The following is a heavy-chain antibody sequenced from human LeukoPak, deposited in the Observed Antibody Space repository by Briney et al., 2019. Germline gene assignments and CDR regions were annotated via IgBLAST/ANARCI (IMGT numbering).Heavy chain of an antibody. CDR2: INPNSGGT. Sequence: AASVKVTCKASGYTFTGYYMHWVRQAPGQGLEWMGWINPNSGGTTYAQSFQGRVTMARDTSISTAYMGLSRLRYDDTAVYYCAREVTGTLDAFDIWGQGTMVTVSS. J-gene: IGHJ3*02. D-gene: IGHD1-7*01. V-gene: IGHV1-2*02. CDR1: GYTFTGYY. CDR3: AREVTGTLDAFDI.